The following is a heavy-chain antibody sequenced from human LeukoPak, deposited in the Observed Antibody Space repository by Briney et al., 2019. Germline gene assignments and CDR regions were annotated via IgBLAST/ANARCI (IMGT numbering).Heavy chain of an antibody. D-gene: IGHD4-11*01. CDR2: IYYSGST. Sequence: MASETLSLTCTVSGGSISSGGYSWSWIRQHPGKGLEWIGYIYYSGSTYYNPSLKSRVTISVDTSKNQFSLKLSSVTAADTAVYYCARETTVTTFDYWGQGTLVTVSS. J-gene: IGHJ4*02. V-gene: IGHV4-31*03. CDR3: ARETTVTTFDY. CDR1: GGSISSGGYS.